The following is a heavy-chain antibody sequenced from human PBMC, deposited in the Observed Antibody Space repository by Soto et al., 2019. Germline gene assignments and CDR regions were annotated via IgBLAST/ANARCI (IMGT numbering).Heavy chain of an antibody. V-gene: IGHV3-23*01. Sequence: GGSLRLSCAASGFTFSSYAMSWVRQAPGKGLEWVSAISGSGGSTYYADSVKGRFTISRDNSKNTLYLQMNSLRAEDTAVYYCAKDAVRVRSGGSWDFIWGQGTMVTVSS. CDR2: ISGSGGST. CDR3: AKDAVRVRSGGSWDFI. D-gene: IGHD2-15*01. CDR1: GFTFSSYA. J-gene: IGHJ3*02.